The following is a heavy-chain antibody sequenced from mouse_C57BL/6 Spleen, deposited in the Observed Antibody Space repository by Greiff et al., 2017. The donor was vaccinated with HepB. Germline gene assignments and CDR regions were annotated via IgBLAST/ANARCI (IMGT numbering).Heavy chain of an antibody. CDR1: GYSITSGYY. Sequence: EVKLQESGPGLVKPSQSLSLTCSVTGYSITSGYYWNWIRQFPGNKLEWMGYISYDGSNNYNPSLKNRISITRDTSKNQFFLKLNSVTTEDTATYYCARKSLNLYYYAMDYWGQGTSVTVSS. J-gene: IGHJ4*01. CDR3: ARKSLNLYYYAMDY. D-gene: IGHD6-1*01. CDR2: ISYDGSN. V-gene: IGHV3-6*01.